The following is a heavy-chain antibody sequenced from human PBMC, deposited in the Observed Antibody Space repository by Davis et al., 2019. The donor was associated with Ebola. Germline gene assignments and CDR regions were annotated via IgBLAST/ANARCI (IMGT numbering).Heavy chain of an antibody. V-gene: IGHV3-48*01. CDR2: ISSSSSTV. CDR1: GFTFSSYT. Sequence: GGSLRLSCAASGFTFSSYTINWVRQAPGKGLEWVAYISSSSSTVYYADSVKGRFTISRDNSKNSLYLQMNSLRAEDTAMYYCARDPTGTTDSGGPDYYYGMDVWGQGTTVTVSS. D-gene: IGHD1-7*01. J-gene: IGHJ6*02. CDR3: ARDPTGTTDSGGPDYYYGMDV.